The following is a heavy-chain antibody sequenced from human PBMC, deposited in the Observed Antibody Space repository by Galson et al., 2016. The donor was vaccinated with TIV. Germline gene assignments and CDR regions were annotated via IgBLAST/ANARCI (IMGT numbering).Heavy chain of an antibody. CDR2: IVPVLGIT. CDR3: AKDTRSGYSSSWPPFDS. J-gene: IGHJ4*02. CDR1: GVTFSSST. Sequence: SVKVSCKASGVTFSSSTFSWVRQPLGQGLEWMGRIVPVLGITNYAQRFQGRVTIAADRSTSTTYMELSSLTSEDTAVYYCAKDTRSGYSSSWPPFDSWGQGTRVTVSS. V-gene: IGHV1-69*04. D-gene: IGHD6-13*01.